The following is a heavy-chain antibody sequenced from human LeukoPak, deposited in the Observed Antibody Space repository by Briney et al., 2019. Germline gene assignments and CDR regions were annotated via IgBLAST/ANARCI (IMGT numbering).Heavy chain of an antibody. CDR3: ARHVHVSMILVILSDYFDY. CDR2: IFHSGVT. D-gene: IGHD3-22*01. Sequence: PSETLSLTCAVSGDSVNNTNWWTWVRQSPGKGLEWIGEIFHSGVTNYNPSLKSRAVISLEKSKNQFSLKLTSVTAADTAVYYCARHVHVSMILVILSDYFDYWGRGTLVSVSS. CDR1: GDSVNNTNW. V-gene: IGHV4-4*02. J-gene: IGHJ4*02.